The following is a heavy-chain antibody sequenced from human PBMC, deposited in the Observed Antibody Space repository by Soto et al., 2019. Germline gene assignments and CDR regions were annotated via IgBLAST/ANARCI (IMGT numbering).Heavy chain of an antibody. V-gene: IGHV3-48*02. CDR2: ISTSSRSI. CDR1: GFIFRTYD. CDR3: ARDGGGYDLNFDY. J-gene: IGHJ4*02. Sequence: PGGSLRLSCAASGFIFRTYDMNWLRQAPGKGLEWVSHISTSSRSIYYADSVKGRFTISRDNAKNKLFLQMNSLRDEDTAVYYCARDGGGYDLNFDYWGQGTLVTVS. D-gene: IGHD5-12*01.